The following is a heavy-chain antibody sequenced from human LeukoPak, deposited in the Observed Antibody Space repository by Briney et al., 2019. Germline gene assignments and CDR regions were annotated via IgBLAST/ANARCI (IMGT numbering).Heavy chain of an antibody. Sequence: GGSLRLSCVAPGFNFGDHAMHWVRQAPGKGLEWVSGIGWNGNSVGYADSVMGRFTISRDSAKNSLYLQMNSLRPEDTALYYCAKAFTTGWHDYDHWGQGTLVTVSS. CDR2: IGWNGNSV. V-gene: IGHV3-9*01. CDR1: GFNFGDHA. D-gene: IGHD1-1*01. CDR3: AKAFTTGWHDYDH. J-gene: IGHJ5*02.